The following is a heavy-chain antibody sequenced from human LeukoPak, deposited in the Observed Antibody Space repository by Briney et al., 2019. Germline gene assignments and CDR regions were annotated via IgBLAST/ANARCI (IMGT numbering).Heavy chain of an antibody. CDR2: ISSSSSTI. V-gene: IGHV3-48*04. D-gene: IGHD6-19*01. Sequence: GGSLRLSCATSGFTFSSYSMNWVRQAPGKGLEWVSYISSSSSTIYYADSVKGRFTISRDSAKNSLYLQMNSLRAEDTAVYYCARDGRLYSSGWPLDYWGQGTLVTVSP. CDR1: GFTFSSYS. CDR3: ARDGRLYSSGWPLDY. J-gene: IGHJ4*02.